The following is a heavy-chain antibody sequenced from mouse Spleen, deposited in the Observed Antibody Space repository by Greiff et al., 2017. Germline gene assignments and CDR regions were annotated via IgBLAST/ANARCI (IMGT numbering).Heavy chain of an antibody. D-gene: IGHD1-1*01. CDR2: ISNGGGST. CDR3: ARHYYGSSYDWYFDV. CDR1: GFTFSDYY. Sequence: EVKVVESGGGLVQPGGSLKLSCATSGFTFSDYYMYWVRQTPEKRLEWVAYISNGGGSTYYPDTVKGRFTISRDNAKNTLYLQMSRLKSEDTAMYYCARHYYGSSYDWYFDVWGAGTTVTVSS. J-gene: IGHJ1*01. V-gene: IGHV5-12*02.